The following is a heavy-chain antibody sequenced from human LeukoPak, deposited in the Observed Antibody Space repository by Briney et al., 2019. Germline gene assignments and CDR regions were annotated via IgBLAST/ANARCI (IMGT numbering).Heavy chain of an antibody. J-gene: IGHJ4*02. CDR2: ISYDGSNK. CDR1: GFTFSSYG. Sequence: GGSLRLSCAASGFTFSSYGMHWVRQAPGKGLEWVAVISYDGSNKYHADSVKGRFTISRDNSKNTLYLQMNSLRAEDTAVYYCAKDHPGYSGYDYWGQGTLVTVSS. V-gene: IGHV3-30*18. CDR3: AKDHPGYSGYDY. D-gene: IGHD5-12*01.